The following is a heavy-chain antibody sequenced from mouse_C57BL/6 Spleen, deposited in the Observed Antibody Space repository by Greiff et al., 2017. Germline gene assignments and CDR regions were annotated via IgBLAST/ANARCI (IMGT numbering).Heavy chain of an antibody. J-gene: IGHJ2*01. CDR1: GYTFTSYT. CDR3: AREEDDYDLDY. CDR2: INPSSGYT. V-gene: IGHV1-4*01. Sequence: QVQLQQSGAELARPGASVKMSCKASGYTFTSYTLHWVKQRPGPGLEWIGYINPSSGYTKYNQKFKDKATLTADKSSSTAYRQLSSLTSEDSAVYYCAREEDDYDLDYWGQGTTLTVSS. D-gene: IGHD2-4*01.